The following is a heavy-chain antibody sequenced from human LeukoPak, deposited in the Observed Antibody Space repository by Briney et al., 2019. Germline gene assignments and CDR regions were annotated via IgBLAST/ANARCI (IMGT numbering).Heavy chain of an antibody. J-gene: IGHJ6*03. CDR2: ISSSSSYI. CDR1: GFTFSSYS. D-gene: IGHD2-2*03. Sequence: GGSLRLSCAASGFTFSSYSMNWVRQAPGKGLEWVSSISSSSSYIYYADSVKGRFTISRDNAKNSLYLQMNSLRAEDTAVYYCARGGYCSSTSCRLYYMDVWGKGTTVTVSS. V-gene: IGHV3-21*01. CDR3: ARGGYCSSTSCRLYYMDV.